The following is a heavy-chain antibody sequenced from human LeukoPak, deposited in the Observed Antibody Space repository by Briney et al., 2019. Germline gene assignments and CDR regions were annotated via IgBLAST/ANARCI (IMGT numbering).Heavy chain of an antibody. CDR3: ARWIFGHLYMDV. D-gene: IGHD3-3*01. J-gene: IGHJ6*03. CDR1: GGSISSYY. V-gene: IGHV4-59*01. Sequence: SETLSLTCTVSGGSISSYYLSWIRQPPGKGLEWIGYIYYSGSTNYNPSLKSRVTISVDTSKNQFSLKLSSVTAADTAVYYCARWIFGHLYMDVWGKGTTVTVSS. CDR2: IYYSGST.